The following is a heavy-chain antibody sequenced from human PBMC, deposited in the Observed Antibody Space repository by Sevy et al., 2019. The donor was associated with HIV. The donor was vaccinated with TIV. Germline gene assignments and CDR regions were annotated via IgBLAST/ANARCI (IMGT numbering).Heavy chain of an antibody. V-gene: IGHV3-30*18. Sequence: GGSLRLSCAASGFTFSSYGMHWVRQAPGKGLEWVAVISYDGSNKYYADSVKGRFTISRDNSKNTLYLQMNSLRAEDTAVYYCAKADDSSGYYSFDYWGQRTLVTVSS. D-gene: IGHD3-22*01. J-gene: IGHJ4*02. CDR2: ISYDGSNK. CDR1: GFTFSSYG. CDR3: AKADDSSGYYSFDY.